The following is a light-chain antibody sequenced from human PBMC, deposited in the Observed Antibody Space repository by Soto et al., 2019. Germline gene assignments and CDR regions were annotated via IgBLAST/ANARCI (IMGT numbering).Light chain of an antibody. CDR1: SSDVGNYNY. CDR3: SSYTRSSSYV. CDR2: DVS. J-gene: IGLJ1*01. Sequence: QSVLTQPDSVSGSPGQSITISCTGTSSDVGNYNYVSWYQHHPGKAPKLMVYDVSHRPSGVSNRFSGSKSGNTASLTISGLQAEGEADYYCSSYTRSSSYVFGTGTKSPS. V-gene: IGLV2-14*03.